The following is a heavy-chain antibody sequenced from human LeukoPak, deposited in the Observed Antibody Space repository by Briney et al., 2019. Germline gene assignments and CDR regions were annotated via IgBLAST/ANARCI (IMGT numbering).Heavy chain of an antibody. Sequence: GGSLRLSCVASGFTFSSYAMSWVRQAPGKGLEWVSAISGSGGSTYYADSVKGRFTISRDNSKNTLYLQLNNLRAEDTAVYYCARASIAAAGYYFDYWGQGTLVTVSS. J-gene: IGHJ4*02. V-gene: IGHV3-23*01. CDR3: ARASIAAAGYYFDY. CDR2: ISGSGGST. CDR1: GFTFSSYA. D-gene: IGHD6-13*01.